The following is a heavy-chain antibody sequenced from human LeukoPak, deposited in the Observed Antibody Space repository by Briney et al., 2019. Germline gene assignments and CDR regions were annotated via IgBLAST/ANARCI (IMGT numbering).Heavy chain of an antibody. V-gene: IGHV4-39*01. CDR3: ARQVTTTRGYLDS. CDR1: GGSVSNSDYY. Sequence: SETLTLTCTVSGGSVSNSDYYWAWIRQPPGKGLEWIGSIYYTGSVYSNQSLQSRVTLSVDTSKNHFSLGLTSVTAADTAVYYCARQVTTTRGYLDSWGQGTLVTVSS. J-gene: IGHJ4*02. CDR2: IYYTGSV. D-gene: IGHD4-11*01.